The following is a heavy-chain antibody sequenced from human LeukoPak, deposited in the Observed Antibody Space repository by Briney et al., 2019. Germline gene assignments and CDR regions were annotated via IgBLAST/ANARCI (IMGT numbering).Heavy chain of an antibody. CDR1: GFTFSNYE. J-gene: IGHJ4*02. CDR2: ITGSGSNI. CDR3: ARGYSSGWLYYFDY. V-gene: IGHV3-48*03. Sequence: PGGSLRLSCAASGFTFSNYEMNWVRQAPGKGLEWVSYITGSGSNIYYADSVKGRFTISRDNAKNSLYLQMNSLRAEDTAVYYCARGYSSGWLYYFDYWGQGTLVTVSS. D-gene: IGHD6-19*01.